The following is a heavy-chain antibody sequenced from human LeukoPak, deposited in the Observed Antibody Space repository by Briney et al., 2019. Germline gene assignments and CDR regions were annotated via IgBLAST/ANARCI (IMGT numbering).Heavy chain of an antibody. CDR3: ARGRYGPAAFDP. J-gene: IGHJ5*02. D-gene: IGHD2-2*01. CDR2: IYYSGST. V-gene: IGHV4-30-4*08. Sequence: PSQTLSLTCTVSGGSISSGDYYWSWIRQPPGTGLEWIGYIYYSGSTYYNPSLKSRVTISVDTSKNQFSLKLSSVTAADTAVYYCARGRYGPAAFDPWGQGTLVTVSS. CDR1: GGSISSGDYY.